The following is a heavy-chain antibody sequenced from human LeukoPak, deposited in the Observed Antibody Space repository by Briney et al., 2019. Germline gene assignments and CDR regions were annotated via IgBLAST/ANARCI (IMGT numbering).Heavy chain of an antibody. CDR3: ARFRGTSSWHQEVFDY. Sequence: SETLSLTCTVSGGSINSYNWNWIRQPPGKGLEWIGYISYNGSPDYNPSFKSRVTMSVDTSQGQFSLRLSSVAAADTAVYYCARFRGTSSWHQEVFDYWGQGAPVTVSS. J-gene: IGHJ4*02. CDR1: GGSINSYN. CDR2: ISYNGSP. V-gene: IGHV4-59*08. D-gene: IGHD2-15*01.